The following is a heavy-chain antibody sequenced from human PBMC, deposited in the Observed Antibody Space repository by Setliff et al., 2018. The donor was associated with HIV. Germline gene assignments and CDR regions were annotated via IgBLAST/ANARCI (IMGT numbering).Heavy chain of an antibody. J-gene: IGHJ4*02. Sequence: PSETLSLTCAVYGGSVSGYYWGWIRQPPGKGLEWIGSISYSGSTYYNPSLKSRVTISVDTSKNQFSLKLGSVTAADTAVYYCATNSDTSGYPPPPFDYWGQGTLVTVSS. CDR1: GGSVSGYY. D-gene: IGHD3-22*01. CDR2: ISYSGST. CDR3: ATNSDTSGYPPPPFDY. V-gene: IGHV4-39*01.